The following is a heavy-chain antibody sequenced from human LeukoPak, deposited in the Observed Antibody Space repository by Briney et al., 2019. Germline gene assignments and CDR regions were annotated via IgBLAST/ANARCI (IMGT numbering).Heavy chain of an antibody. CDR1: GFTFSSYG. V-gene: IGHV3-30*18. Sequence: PGGSLRLSCAASGFTFSSYGMHWVRQAPGKGLEWVAVISYDGSNKYYADSVKGRFTISRDNSKNTLYLQMNSLRAEDTAVYYCAKDLDYGGYISAFDIWGQGTMVTVSS. J-gene: IGHJ3*02. CDR2: ISYDGSNK. CDR3: AKDLDYGGYISAFDI. D-gene: IGHD4-17*01.